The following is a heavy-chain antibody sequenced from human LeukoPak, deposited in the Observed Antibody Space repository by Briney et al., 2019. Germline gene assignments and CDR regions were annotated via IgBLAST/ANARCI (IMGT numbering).Heavy chain of an antibody. CDR1: GFTFNNYA. V-gene: IGHV3-23*01. CDR3: SKWGDYDVLTGYYDSDF. J-gene: IGHJ4*02. Sequence: GGSLRLSCAASGFTFNNYAMSWVRQAPGKGLEWVSAILGSGRSAYYADSVKGRFTISRDNSKNSLFLQMNSLKVEDTALYYCSKWGDYDVLTGYYDSDFWGQGTLVTVSA. D-gene: IGHD3-9*01. CDR2: ILGSGRSA.